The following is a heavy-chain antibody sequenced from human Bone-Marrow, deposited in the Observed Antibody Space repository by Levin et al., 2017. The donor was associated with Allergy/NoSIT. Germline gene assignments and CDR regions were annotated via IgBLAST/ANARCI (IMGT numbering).Heavy chain of an antibody. Sequence: GGSLRLSCAGSGFSFAEYTMIWFRQGPGKGLEWVGFMRSTTYGGTTEFAASVKGRFTISRDDANRIAYLQMKALKREDTAVYCCSGLVGTTPRLDYWGRRTLVTVS. J-gene: IGHJ4*02. V-gene: IGHV3-49*03. D-gene: IGHD1-26*01. CDR1: GFSFAEYT. CDR2: MRSTTYGGTT. CDR3: SGLVGTTPRLDY.